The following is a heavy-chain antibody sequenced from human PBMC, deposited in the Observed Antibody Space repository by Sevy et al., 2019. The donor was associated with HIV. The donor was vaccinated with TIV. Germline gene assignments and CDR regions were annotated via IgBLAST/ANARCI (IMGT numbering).Heavy chain of an antibody. CDR3: ARDSLYSTNWAFDY. CDR1: GVTFSNYA. Sequence: ASVKVSCKASGVTFSNYAISWVRQAPGQGLEWMGGIIPMFGTPSYARKFQGRVTITADESTSTAYMELTSLRSEDTAVYYCARDSLYSTNWAFDYWGQGTLVTVSS. V-gene: IGHV1-69*13. CDR2: IIPMFGTP. J-gene: IGHJ4*02. D-gene: IGHD6-13*01.